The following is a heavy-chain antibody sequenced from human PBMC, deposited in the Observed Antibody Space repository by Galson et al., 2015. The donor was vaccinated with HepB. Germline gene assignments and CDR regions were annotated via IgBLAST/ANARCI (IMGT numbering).Heavy chain of an antibody. D-gene: IGHD2-15*01. Sequence: SVKVSCKASGGTFSSYAISWVRQAPGQGLEWMGGIIPIFGTANYAQKFQGRVTITAGESTSTAYMELSSLRSEDTAVYYCARNPSSRYCSGGSCYRYFDYWGQGTLVTVSS. CDR3: ARNPSSRYCSGGSCYRYFDY. V-gene: IGHV1-69*13. CDR1: GGTFSSYA. J-gene: IGHJ4*02. CDR2: IIPIFGTA.